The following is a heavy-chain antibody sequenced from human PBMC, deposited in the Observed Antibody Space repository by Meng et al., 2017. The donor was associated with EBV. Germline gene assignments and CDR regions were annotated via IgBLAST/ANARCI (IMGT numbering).Heavy chain of an antibody. Sequence: VQLWVSGRGRGNPSETLSLTCIGSGVSVTSGAYHWSWIRQSPGKGLEWIGYIYDTGITIYNPSLKSRVTISLETSKNQFSLKVNSVTTADTAVYYCAKSRSSTPGIVDDWGQGTLVTVSS. CDR3: AKSRSSTPGIVDD. CDR1: GVSVTSGAYH. J-gene: IGHJ4*02. D-gene: IGHD2/OR15-2a*01. V-gene: IGHV4-61*08. CDR2: IYDTGIT.